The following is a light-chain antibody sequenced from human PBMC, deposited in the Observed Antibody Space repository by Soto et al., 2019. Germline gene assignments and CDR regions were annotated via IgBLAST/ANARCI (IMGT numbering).Light chain of an antibody. V-gene: IGLV2-18*02. CDR1: SSDVGSYNR. CDR3: TSYTGSSTYV. Sequence: SVLTQPPSVSGSPGQSVAISCTGTSSDVGSYNRVSWYQQPPGAAPKLMIYEVSNRPSGVPDRFSGSKSGNTASLTISGLQAEDEADYYCTSYTGSSTYVFGTGTKVTVL. J-gene: IGLJ1*01. CDR2: EVS.